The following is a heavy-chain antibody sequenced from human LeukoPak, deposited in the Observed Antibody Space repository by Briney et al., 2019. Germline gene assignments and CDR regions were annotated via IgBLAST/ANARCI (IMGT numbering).Heavy chain of an antibody. J-gene: IGHJ5*02. CDR2: IYYSGST. CDR1: GGSISSSSYY. Sequence: PSETLPLTCTVSGGSISSSSYYWGWIRQPPGKGLEWIGSIYYSGSTYYNPSLKSRVTISVDTSKNQFSLKLSSVTAADTAVYYCARHVPYYDFWSGSPHWFDPWGQGTLVTVSS. CDR3: ARHVPYYDFWSGSPHWFDP. V-gene: IGHV4-39*01. D-gene: IGHD3-3*01.